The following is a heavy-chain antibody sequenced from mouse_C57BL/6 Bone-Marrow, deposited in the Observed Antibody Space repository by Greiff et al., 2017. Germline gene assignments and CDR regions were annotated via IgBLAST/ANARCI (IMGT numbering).Heavy chain of an antibody. CDR2: IYPRDGST. Sequence: VQLMESGPELVKPGASVKLSCKASGYTFTSYDINWVKQRPGQGLEWIGWIYPRDGSTKYNEKFKGKATLTVDTSSSTAYMELHSLTSADSAVYFCTRVEDDGSSGDWYFDVWGTGPTVTVTS. D-gene: IGHD1-1*01. CDR1: GYTFTSYD. V-gene: IGHV1-85*01. J-gene: IGHJ1*03. CDR3: TRVEDDGSSGDWYFDV.